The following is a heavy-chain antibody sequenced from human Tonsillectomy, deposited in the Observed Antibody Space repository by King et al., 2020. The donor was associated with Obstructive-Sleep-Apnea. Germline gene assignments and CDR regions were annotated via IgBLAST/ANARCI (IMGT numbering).Heavy chain of an antibody. Sequence: VQLVESGGGLVQPGRSLRLSCAASGFTFDDYAMHWVRQAPGKGLEWVSGSSWNSGSIGYADSVKGRFTISRDNAKNSLYLQMNSLRAEDTALYYCAKDMTRSSSSPDYWGQGTLVTVSS. CDR3: AKDMTRSSSSPDY. V-gene: IGHV3-9*01. CDR1: GFTFDDYA. D-gene: IGHD6-13*01. J-gene: IGHJ4*02. CDR2: SSWNSGSI.